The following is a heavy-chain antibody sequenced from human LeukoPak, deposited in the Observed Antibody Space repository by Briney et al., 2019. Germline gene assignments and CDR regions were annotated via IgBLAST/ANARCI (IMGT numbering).Heavy chain of an antibody. CDR1: GGSFSGYY. CDR3: ARLRDEGYSYGSLDY. D-gene: IGHD5-18*01. V-gene: IGHV4-34*01. CDR2: INHSGST. J-gene: IGHJ4*02. Sequence: PSETLSLTCAVYGGSFSGYYWSWIRQPPGKGLEWIGEINHSGSTNYNPSLKSRVTISVDTSKNQFSLKLRSVTAADTAVYYCARLRDEGYSYGSLDYWGQGTLVTVSS.